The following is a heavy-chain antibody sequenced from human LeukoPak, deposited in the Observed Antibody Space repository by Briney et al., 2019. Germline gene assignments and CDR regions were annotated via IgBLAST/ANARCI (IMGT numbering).Heavy chain of an antibody. CDR1: RFTFSSHS. Sequence: GGSLRLSCAASRFTFSSHSMNWVRQAPGKGLEWVSSISSSGSYIYYADSVKGRFTISRDNAKNSLFLQMNSLRAEDTAVYYCARDYSTVTTFFDFWGQGTLVTVSS. CDR3: ARDYSTVTTFFDF. D-gene: IGHD4-17*01. CDR2: ISSSGSYI. J-gene: IGHJ4*02. V-gene: IGHV3-21*04.